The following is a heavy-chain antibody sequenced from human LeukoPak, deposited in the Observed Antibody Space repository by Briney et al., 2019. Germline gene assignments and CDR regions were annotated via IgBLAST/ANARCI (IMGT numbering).Heavy chain of an antibody. J-gene: IGHJ4*02. CDR3: ARSGPYCSGGSCYAFDY. Sequence: PSETLSLTCTVSGGSISSYYWSWIRQPPGKGLEWIGYIYHSGSTYYSPSLKSRVTISVDRSKNQFSLKLSSVTAADTAVYYCARSGPYCSGGSCYAFDYWGQGTLVTVSS. CDR1: GGSISSYY. CDR2: IYHSGST. V-gene: IGHV4-59*12. D-gene: IGHD2-15*01.